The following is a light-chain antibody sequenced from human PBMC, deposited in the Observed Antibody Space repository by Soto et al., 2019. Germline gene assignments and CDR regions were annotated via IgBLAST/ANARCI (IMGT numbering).Light chain of an antibody. CDR1: QSISSY. CDR3: QQSYSTPWT. J-gene: IGKJ1*01. CDR2: AAS. Sequence: DIQMTQSPSSLSASVGDRVTISCRASQSISSYLNWYQQKPGKAPKLLIYAASSLQSGVPSSFSGSGSGTDFTLTICSLQPEDFATDYCQQSYSTPWTFGQGTKVDIK. V-gene: IGKV1-39*01.